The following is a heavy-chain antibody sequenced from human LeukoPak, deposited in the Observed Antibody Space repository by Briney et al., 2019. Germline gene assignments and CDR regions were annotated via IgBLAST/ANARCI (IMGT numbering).Heavy chain of an antibody. D-gene: IGHD3-22*01. CDR2: IYYSGST. CDR1: GYSINSGYY. J-gene: IGHJ3*02. CDR3: ARQMIGNAFDI. Sequence: SETLSLTCTVSGYSINSGYYWSWIRQPPGKRLEWIGSIYYSGSTYSNPTLKSRLTISVDTSKNQISLNLTSVTAADTAVYYCARQMIGNAFDIWGQGTMVTVSS. V-gene: IGHV4-38-2*02.